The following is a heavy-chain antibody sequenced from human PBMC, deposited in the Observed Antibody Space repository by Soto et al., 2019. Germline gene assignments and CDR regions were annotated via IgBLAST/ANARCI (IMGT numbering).Heavy chain of an antibody. CDR2: IWYDGSNK. D-gene: IGHD6-13*01. V-gene: IGHV3-33*06. Sequence: QVQLVESGGGVVQPGRSLRLSCAASGFTFSSYGMHWVRQAPGKGLEWVAVIWYDGSNKYYADSVKGRFTISRDNSKNTLYLQMNTLRAEDTAVYYCAKDLIRAAAVERMDVWGQGTTVTVSS. J-gene: IGHJ6*02. CDR1: GFTFSSYG. CDR3: AKDLIRAAAVERMDV.